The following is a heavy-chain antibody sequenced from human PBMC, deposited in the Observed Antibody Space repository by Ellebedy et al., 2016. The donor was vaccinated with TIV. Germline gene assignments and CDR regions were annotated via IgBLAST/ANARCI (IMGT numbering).Heavy chain of an antibody. Sequence: SETLSLXXAVYGGSFSGYYWSWIRQPPGKGLEWIGEINHSGSTNYNPSLKSRVTISVDTSKNQFSLKLSSVTAADTAVYYCAREGVVGATEPKNDYFDYWGQGTLVTVSS. D-gene: IGHD1-26*01. CDR2: INHSGST. J-gene: IGHJ4*02. CDR1: GGSFSGYY. V-gene: IGHV4-34*01. CDR3: AREGVVGATEPKNDYFDY.